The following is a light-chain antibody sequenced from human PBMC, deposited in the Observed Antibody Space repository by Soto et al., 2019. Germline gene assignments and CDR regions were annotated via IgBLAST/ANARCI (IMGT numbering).Light chain of an antibody. J-gene: IGLJ1*01. V-gene: IGLV2-14*02. Sequence: QSVLTQPASVSGSPGQSITISCTGSSSDIGSYNLVSWYQHHPGKAPKLMIFEGTKRPSGVSNRFSASKSGNTASLTISGLQAEDEADYYCSSYSSSTTYVFGIGTKVTVL. CDR2: EGT. CDR3: SSYSSSTTYV. CDR1: SSDIGSYNL.